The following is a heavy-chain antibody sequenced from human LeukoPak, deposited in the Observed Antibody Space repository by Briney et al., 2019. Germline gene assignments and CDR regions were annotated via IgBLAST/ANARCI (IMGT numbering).Heavy chain of an antibody. CDR2: IYYSGIT. CDR1: GGSITTGIYY. CDR3: VRHGSGYTSSWYCPLDY. D-gene: IGHD6-13*01. J-gene: IGHJ4*02. Sequence: KPSETLSLTCAVSGGSITTGIYYWGWIRQPPGKGLEWIVNIYYSGITHYNPSFESRLTISVDTSKNQFSLKLSSVTAADTAVYYCVRHGSGYTSSWYCPLDYWGQGTLVTVSS. V-gene: IGHV4-39*01.